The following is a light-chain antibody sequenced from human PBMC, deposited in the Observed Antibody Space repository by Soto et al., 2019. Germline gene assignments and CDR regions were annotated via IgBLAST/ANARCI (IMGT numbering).Light chain of an antibody. CDR1: QSLSVY. Sequence: DIQMTQSPSSLSASVGDRVTITCRASQSLSVYLNWYQQRPGKAPKLLIYAASKLQSGVPSRFSGIGSGTDFTLTISSLLPEDFATYYWQQCYSALPTFGQGTKLDIK. CDR2: AAS. CDR3: QQCYSALPT. J-gene: IGKJ2*01. V-gene: IGKV1-39*01.